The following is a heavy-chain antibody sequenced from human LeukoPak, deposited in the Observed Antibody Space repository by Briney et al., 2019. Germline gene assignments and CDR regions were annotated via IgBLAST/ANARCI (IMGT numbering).Heavy chain of an antibody. CDR1: GITLNDLS. J-gene: IGHJ4*02. CDR2: FDPEDGET. CDR3: ATDGIPGATTSLDY. Sequence: ASVRVSCKVSGITLNDLSIQWVRQAPGKGLEWMGGFDPEDGETIYAPKFQARVTMTQDTYEDTAYMELSSLRSEDTAVYYCATDGIPGATTSLDYWGQGTLVTVSS. D-gene: IGHD1-26*01. V-gene: IGHV1-24*01.